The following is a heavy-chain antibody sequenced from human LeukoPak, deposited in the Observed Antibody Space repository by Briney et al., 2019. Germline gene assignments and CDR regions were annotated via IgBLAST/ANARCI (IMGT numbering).Heavy chain of an antibody. Sequence: SETLSLTCAVYGGSFSGYYWSWIRQPPGKGLEWIGEINHSGSTNYNPSLKSRVTISVDTSKNQFSLKLSSVTAADTAVYHCARGPIGYCSGGSCYSGMVYMDVWGKGTTVTVSS. J-gene: IGHJ6*03. V-gene: IGHV4-34*01. CDR1: GGSFSGYY. CDR2: INHSGST. CDR3: ARGPIGYCSGGSCYSGMVYMDV. D-gene: IGHD2-15*01.